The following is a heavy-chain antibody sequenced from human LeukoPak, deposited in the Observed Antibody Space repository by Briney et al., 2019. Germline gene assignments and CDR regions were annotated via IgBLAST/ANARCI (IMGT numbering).Heavy chain of an antibody. V-gene: IGHV3-7*01. Sequence: GGSLRLSCAASGFTYSSYWMSWVRQAPGKGLEWVANTKQDGSEKYYVDSVKGRFTISRDNAKNSLYLQMNSLRAEDTAVYYCARAGEFIAAAGRFDPWGQGTLVTVSS. CDR3: ARAGEFIAAAGRFDP. CDR1: GFTYSSYW. J-gene: IGHJ5*02. CDR2: TKQDGSEK. D-gene: IGHD6-13*01.